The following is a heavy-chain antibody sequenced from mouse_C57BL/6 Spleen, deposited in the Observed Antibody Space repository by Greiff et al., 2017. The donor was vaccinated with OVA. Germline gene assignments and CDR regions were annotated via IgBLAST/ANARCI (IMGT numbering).Heavy chain of an antibody. CDR2: IYPGDGDT. J-gene: IGHJ4*01. CDR3: ARAVIKDYGSPLYAMDY. Sequence: QVQLQQSGAELVKPGASVKISCKASGSAFSSSWMNWLKQRPGKGLEWIDQIYPGDGDTNYNGKFKGRAPLPADKSSSTAYMQLSSLTSEDSAVYFCARAVIKDYGSPLYAMDYWGQGTSVTVSS. D-gene: IGHD1-1*01. V-gene: IGHV1-80*01. CDR1: GSAFSSSW.